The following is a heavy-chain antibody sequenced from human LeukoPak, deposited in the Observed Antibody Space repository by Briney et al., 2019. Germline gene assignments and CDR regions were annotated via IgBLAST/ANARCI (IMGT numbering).Heavy chain of an antibody. CDR1: GGSISSSSYY. J-gene: IGHJ4*02. D-gene: IGHD3-22*01. CDR3: ARRNYYDSSGFPSYFDY. Sequence: SETLSLTCTVSGGSISSSSYYWGWIRQPPGKGLEWIGSIYYSGSTYYNPSLKNRVTISVDTSKNQFSLKLSSVTAADTAVYYCARRNYYDSSGFPSYFDYWGQGTLVTVSS. CDR2: IYYSGST. V-gene: IGHV4-39*01.